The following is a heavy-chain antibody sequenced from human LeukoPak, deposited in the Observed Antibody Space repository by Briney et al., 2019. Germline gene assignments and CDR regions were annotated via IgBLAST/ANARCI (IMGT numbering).Heavy chain of an antibody. J-gene: IGHJ4*02. CDR1: GGSISSGSYY. CDR3: AREDSSGKNY. CDR2: IYTSGST. V-gene: IGHV4-61*02. Sequence: SSETLSLTCTVSGGSISSGSYYWSWIRQPAGKGLEWIGRIYTSGSTNYNPSLKSRVTISVDTSKNQFSLKLSSVTAADTAVYYCAREDSSGKNYWGQGTLVNVSS. D-gene: IGHD6-19*01.